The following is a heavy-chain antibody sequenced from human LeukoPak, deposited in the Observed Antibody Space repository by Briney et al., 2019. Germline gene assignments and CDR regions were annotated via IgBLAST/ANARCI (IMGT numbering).Heavy chain of an antibody. CDR2: IYYSGST. Sequence: SETLSLTCTVSGGSISSSSYYWGWIRQPPGKGLEWIGSIYYSGSTYYNPSLKSRITISEDTSKNRFSLKLSSVTAADTAVYFCARGYEENSAYDVWGQGILVTVSS. D-gene: IGHD5-12*01. V-gene: IGHV4-39*07. CDR3: ARGYEENSAYDV. CDR1: GGSISSSSYY. J-gene: IGHJ4*02.